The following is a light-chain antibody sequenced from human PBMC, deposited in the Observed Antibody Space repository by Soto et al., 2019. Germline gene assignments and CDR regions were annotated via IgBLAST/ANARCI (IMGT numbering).Light chain of an antibody. CDR2: GDN. CDR3: AAWDDSLGGRVL. V-gene: IGLV1-47*01. Sequence: QSVLTQPPSASGPPGQRVTISCSGSSSIIEINYVYWYQHLPGMAPKLLIYGDNQRPSGVPDRFSGSKSGSSASLAISGLRSDDEGDYYCAAWDDSLGGRVLFGGGTKLTVL. CDR1: SSIIEINY. J-gene: IGLJ2*01.